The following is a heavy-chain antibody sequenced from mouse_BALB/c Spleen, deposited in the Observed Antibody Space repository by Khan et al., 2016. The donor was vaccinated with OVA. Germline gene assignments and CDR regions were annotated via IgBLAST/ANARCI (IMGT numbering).Heavy chain of an antibody. D-gene: IGHD1-1*01. V-gene: IGHV1-9*01. CDR1: GYTFSSYW. J-gene: IGHJ2*01. CDR2: ILPGSGSS. CDR3: ARVNYGSRDYFDY. Sequence: QVQLKQSGAELMKPGASVKISCKATGYTFSSYWLEWVKQRPGHGLEWIGEILPGSGSSNYNEKFKGKATFTADISSKTTYMQLSSLTSEDSAVYYCARVNYGSRDYFDYWGQGTTLTVSS.